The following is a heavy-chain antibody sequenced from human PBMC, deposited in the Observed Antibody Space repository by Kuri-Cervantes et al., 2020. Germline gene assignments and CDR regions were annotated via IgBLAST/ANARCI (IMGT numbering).Heavy chain of an antibody. CDR3: ARGRWIQIWAWKYYFDY. V-gene: IGHV3-64*01. D-gene: IGHD5-18*01. CDR2: ISSSGGST. J-gene: IGHJ4*02. Sequence: GGSLSHFCADSGFTFSSYAISWVRQAPGKVLEYVSAISSSGGSTYYANSVKGRFTISRDNSKNTPYLQMGSLRAEEMAVYYCARGRWIQIWAWKYYFDYWGQGTLVTVSS. CDR1: GFTFSSYA.